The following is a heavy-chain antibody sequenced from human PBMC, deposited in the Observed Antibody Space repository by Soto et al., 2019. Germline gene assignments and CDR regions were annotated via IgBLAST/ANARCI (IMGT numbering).Heavy chain of an antibody. CDR3: ARGLRRPAASIPGGFDP. CDR2: IYHSGTT. D-gene: IGHD2-2*01. Sequence: PTETLSLTCTLSGGAFTSVAFAWTWIRQPPKKGPEWFVYIYHSGTTCYNPSLRSRVIISVDRSRNQFSLYLNSVTAADTAMYYCARGLRRPAASIPGGFDPWGQGTLVTVSS. CDR1: GGAFTSVAFA. J-gene: IGHJ5*02. V-gene: IGHV4-30-2*01.